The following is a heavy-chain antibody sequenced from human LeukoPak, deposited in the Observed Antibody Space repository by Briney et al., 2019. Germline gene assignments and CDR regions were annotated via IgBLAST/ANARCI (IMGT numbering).Heavy chain of an antibody. D-gene: IGHD3-22*01. CDR2: IIPIFDTT. CDR3: AAVKTYYYDTSGYYFPLNAFDI. J-gene: IGHJ3*02. V-gene: IGHV1-69*06. Sequence: GASVKVSCKASGGTFSSYAINWVRQAPGQGLEWMGGIIPIFDTTNYAQNFQGRVTITADKSTNTAYMELSSLRSEDTAVYYCAAVKTYYYDTSGYYFPLNAFDIWGQGTMVTVSS. CDR1: GGTFSSYA.